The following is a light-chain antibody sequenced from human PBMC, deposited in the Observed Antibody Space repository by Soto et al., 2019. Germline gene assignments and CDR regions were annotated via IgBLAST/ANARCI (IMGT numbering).Light chain of an antibody. CDR2: GAS. Sequence: DIQMTQSPSSLSASVGDRVTITCRASQGISSYLAWYQQKPGKVPKLLIYGASTLHSGVPSRFSGSGSGTDFTLTISSLQPEDGATYYCQRYNSVPNTFGPGTKVDIK. CDR3: QRYNSVPNT. V-gene: IGKV1-27*01. J-gene: IGKJ3*01. CDR1: QGISSY.